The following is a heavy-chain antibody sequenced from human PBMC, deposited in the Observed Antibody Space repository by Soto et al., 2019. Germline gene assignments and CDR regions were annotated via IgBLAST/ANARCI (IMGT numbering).Heavy chain of an antibody. CDR3: ARDLVAVSGGVYSSSSGGYFFDF. CDR2: ISNSGRTL. J-gene: IGHJ4*02. D-gene: IGHD6-6*01. Sequence: QVQLVESGGGLVKPGGSLRLSCAASGFTFSDYYMSWIRQAPGKGLAWVSYISNSGRTLYYADSMKGRFTSSRDNAKNSLYLQMNSLRSEDTAVYYCARDLVAVSGGVYSSSSGGYFFDFWGQGTLVTVSS. CDR1: GFTFSDYY. V-gene: IGHV3-11*01.